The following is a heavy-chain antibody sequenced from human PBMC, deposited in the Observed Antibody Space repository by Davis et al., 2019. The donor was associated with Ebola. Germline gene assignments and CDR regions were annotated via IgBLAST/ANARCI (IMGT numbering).Heavy chain of an antibody. V-gene: IGHV3-9*01. Sequence: GGSLRLSCAASGFMFENYGMHWVRQVPGKGLEWASGINWNSGGVGYGDTLKGRFAISRDNAKYSLYLEVNSLRPEDTAVYYCARDRGRNYYGSGIPFDYWGQGTLVTVSS. J-gene: IGHJ4*02. CDR2: INWNSGGV. CDR3: ARDRGRNYYGSGIPFDY. CDR1: GFMFENYG. D-gene: IGHD3-10*01.